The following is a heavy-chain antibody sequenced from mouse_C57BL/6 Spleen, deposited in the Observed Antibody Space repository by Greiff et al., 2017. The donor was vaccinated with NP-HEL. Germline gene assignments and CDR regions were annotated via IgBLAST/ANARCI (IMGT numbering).Heavy chain of an antibody. D-gene: IGHD2-5*01. CDR3: ARSGYSNSEAMDY. CDR2: IDPSDSET. J-gene: IGHJ4*01. CDR1: GYTFTSYW. V-gene: IGHV1-52*01. Sequence: QVQLQQPGAELVRPGSSVKLSCKASGYTFTSYWMHWVKQRPIQGLEWIGNIDPSDSETHYNQKFKDKATLTVDKSSSTAYMQLSSLTSEDSAVYYCARSGYSNSEAMDYWGQGTSVTVSS.